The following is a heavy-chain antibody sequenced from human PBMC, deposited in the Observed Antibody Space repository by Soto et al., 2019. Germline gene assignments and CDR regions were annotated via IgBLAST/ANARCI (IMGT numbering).Heavy chain of an antibody. J-gene: IGHJ6*03. CDR3: ARGLESTNINLAARPGKSYYYYYMDV. CDR1: GGSISSYY. V-gene: IGHV4-59*01. D-gene: IGHD6-6*01. Sequence: SETLSLTCTVSGGSISSYYWSWIRQPPGKGLEWIGYIYYSGSTNYNPPLKSRVTISVDTSKNQFSLKLSSVTAADTAVYYCARGLESTNINLAARPGKSYYYYYMDVWGKGTTVTVSS. CDR2: IYYSGST.